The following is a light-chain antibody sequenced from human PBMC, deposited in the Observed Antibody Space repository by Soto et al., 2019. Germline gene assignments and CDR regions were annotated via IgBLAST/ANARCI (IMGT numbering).Light chain of an antibody. J-gene: IGLJ1*01. Sequence: QSALTQPASVSGSPGQSITISCTGTSSDVGGYNYVSWYQQHPGKAPKLMIYDVSARPSGVSNRFSGSKSGNTASLTISGLQAEDEADYYCSSYKSSSTLFVFGTWTKLTAL. CDR1: SSDVGGYNY. V-gene: IGLV2-14*03. CDR3: SSYKSSSTLFV. CDR2: DVS.